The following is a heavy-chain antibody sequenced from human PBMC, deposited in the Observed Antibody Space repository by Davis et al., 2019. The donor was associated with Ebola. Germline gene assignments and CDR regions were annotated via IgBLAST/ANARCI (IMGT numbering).Heavy chain of an antibody. J-gene: IGHJ6*02. D-gene: IGHD2-15*01. V-gene: IGHV4-59*08. CDR1: GGSISSYY. Sequence: SETLSLTCTVSGGSISSYYWSWIRQPPGKGLEWIGYIYYSGSTNYNPSLKSRVTISVDTSKNQFSLKLSSVTAADTAVYYCARHGLWSCSGGSCYYGPYYYGMDVWGQGTTVTVSS. CDR3: ARHGLWSCSGGSCYYGPYYYGMDV. CDR2: IYYSGST.